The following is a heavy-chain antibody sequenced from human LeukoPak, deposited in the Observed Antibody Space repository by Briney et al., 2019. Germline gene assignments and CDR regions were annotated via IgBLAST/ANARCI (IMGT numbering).Heavy chain of an antibody. CDR1: VGSISSSNW. Sequence: AETLSLTCAVSVGSISSSNWWSWVRQPPGRGREGIVEIFDIVSTNYNPSLKSRVTISVDKSKNQFYLKLSSVTAADTAVYYCARDGYRSRWYLGAFDIWGQGTMVTVSS. CDR3: ARDGYRSRWYLGAFDI. CDR2: IFDIVST. D-gene: IGHD6-13*01. V-gene: IGHV4-4*02. J-gene: IGHJ3*02.